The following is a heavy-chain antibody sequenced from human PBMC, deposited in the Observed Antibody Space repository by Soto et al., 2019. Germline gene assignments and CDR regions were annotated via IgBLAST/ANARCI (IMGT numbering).Heavy chain of an antibody. CDR3: ARDRYDILTGSTTIIDY. D-gene: IGHD3-9*01. Sequence: QVQLVQSGAEVKKPGASVKVSCKASGYTFTSYGISWVRQAPGQGLEWMGWISAYNGNTNYAQKLQGRVTMTTDTSTSTAYMELRSLRSDDTAVYYCARDRYDILTGSTTIIDYWGQGTLVTVSS. V-gene: IGHV1-18*01. CDR2: ISAYNGNT. CDR1: GYTFTSYG. J-gene: IGHJ4*02.